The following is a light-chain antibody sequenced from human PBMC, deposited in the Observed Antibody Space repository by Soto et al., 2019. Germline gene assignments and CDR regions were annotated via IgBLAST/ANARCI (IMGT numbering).Light chain of an antibody. CDR1: QRLLHSNGNIF. CDR3: MQALQTPWT. CDR2: LGS. J-gene: IGKJ1*01. V-gene: IGKV2-28*01. Sequence: EIVMTQSPPSLTVTPGEPASISCRSSQRLLHSNGNIFLDWYLQKPGQSPQLLIYLGSNRASGVPDRFSGSGSGTDFTLRISRVEAEDVGIYYCMQALQTPWTFGQRTKVDSK.